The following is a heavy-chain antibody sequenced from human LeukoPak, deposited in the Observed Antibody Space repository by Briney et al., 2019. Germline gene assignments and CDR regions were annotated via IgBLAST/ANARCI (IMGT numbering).Heavy chain of an antibody. V-gene: IGHV1-46*01. Sequence: ASVKVSCKASGYTFTRYYMHWVRQAPGQGLEWMGIIKPSGGSTRYAQKFQGRVTMTWDTSTSTVYMELSSLRSEDTAVYYCAREEEGGTFDYWGQGTLVTSPQ. CDR3: AREEEGGTFDY. J-gene: IGHJ4*02. CDR2: IKPSGGST. D-gene: IGHD3-16*01. CDR1: GYTFTRYY.